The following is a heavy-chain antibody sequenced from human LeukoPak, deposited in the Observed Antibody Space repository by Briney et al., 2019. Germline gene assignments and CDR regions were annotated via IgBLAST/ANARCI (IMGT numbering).Heavy chain of an antibody. CDR2: ISSSSSYI. Sequence: PGGSLRLSCAASGFTFSSYSMHWVRQAPGKGLEWVSSISSSSSYIYYADSVKGRFTISRDNAKNSLYLQMNSLRAEDTAVYYCARGGSGSYYGKSSFDYWGQGTLVTVSS. J-gene: IGHJ4*02. CDR1: GFTFSSYS. V-gene: IGHV3-21*01. CDR3: ARGGSGSYYGKSSFDY. D-gene: IGHD1-26*01.